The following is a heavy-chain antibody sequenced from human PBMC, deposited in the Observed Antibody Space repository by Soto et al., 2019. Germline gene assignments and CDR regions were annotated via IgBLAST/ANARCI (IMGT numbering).Heavy chain of an antibody. CDR1: GFIFTDYA. D-gene: IGHD1-1*01. V-gene: IGHV3-23*01. CDR3: ATDFLQDWRQDYCYGMDV. CDR2: LSGSGGDT. J-gene: IGHJ6*02. Sequence: EMQLLESGGGLVQLGGSLRLSCAASGFIFTDYAMTWVRQAPGKGLEWVSGLSGSGGDTYYADSVKGRFTVSRDNSRNTLYLQMISLRAEDTAVYYCATDFLQDWRQDYCYGMDVWGQGTTVTVS.